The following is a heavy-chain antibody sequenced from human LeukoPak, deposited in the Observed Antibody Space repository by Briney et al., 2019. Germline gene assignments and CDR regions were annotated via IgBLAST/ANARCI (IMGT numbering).Heavy chain of an antibody. CDR1: GFTFSNYW. CDR2: IKSDGSST. CDR3: ARAEPYYDIY. Sequence: PGGSLRLSCAASGFTFSNYWMHWVRQAPGKGLVWVSRIKSDGSSTTYADSVKGRFTISRDNAKNSLYLQMNSLRAEDTAVYYCARAEPYYDIYWGQGTLVTVSS. V-gene: IGHV3-74*01. J-gene: IGHJ4*02. D-gene: IGHD3-9*01.